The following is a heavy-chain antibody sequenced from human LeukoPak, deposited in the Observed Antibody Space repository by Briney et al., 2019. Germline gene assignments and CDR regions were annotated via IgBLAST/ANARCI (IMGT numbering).Heavy chain of an antibody. CDR2: ISGSGGST. Sequence: GGSLRLSCAASGFTFSSYAMSWVRQAPGKGLEWVSAISGSGGSTYYADSVKGRFTISRDNSKNTLYLQMNSLRAEDTAVYYCAKDPNYDFWSGYSLSFDYWGQGTLVTVSS. D-gene: IGHD3-3*01. CDR3: AKDPNYDFWSGYSLSFDY. CDR1: GFTFSSYA. J-gene: IGHJ4*02. V-gene: IGHV3-23*01.